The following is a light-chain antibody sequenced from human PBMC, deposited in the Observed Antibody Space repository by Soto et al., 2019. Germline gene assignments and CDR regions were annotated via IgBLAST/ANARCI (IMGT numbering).Light chain of an antibody. V-gene: IGKV3-11*01. CDR1: QTVSSY. Sequence: EIVLTQSPATLSLSPGDRATLSCRASQTVSSYLAWYRQKPGQAPGLLIYDASNRATDIPTRFSGSGSGTNFTLTISNLEPEDLAVYYCQQRSSWPLTFGGGTKVEIK. J-gene: IGKJ4*01. CDR2: DAS. CDR3: QQRSSWPLT.